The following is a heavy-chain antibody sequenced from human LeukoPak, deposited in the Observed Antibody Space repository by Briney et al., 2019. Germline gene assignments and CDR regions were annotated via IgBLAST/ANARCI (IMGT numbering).Heavy chain of an antibody. CDR3: AKGATISTTGSIAVAGIDY. CDR1: GFTFSSYA. D-gene: IGHD6-19*01. V-gene: IGHV3-23*01. J-gene: IGHJ4*02. Sequence: GGSLRLSCAASGFTFSSYAMSWVRQAPGKGLEWVSAISGSGGSTYYADSVKGRFTISRDNSKNTLYLQMNSLRAEDTAVYYCAKGATISTTGSIAVAGIDYWAREPWSPSPQ. CDR2: ISGSGGST.